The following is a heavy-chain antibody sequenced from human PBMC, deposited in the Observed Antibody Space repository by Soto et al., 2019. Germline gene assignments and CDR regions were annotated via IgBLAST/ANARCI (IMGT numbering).Heavy chain of an antibody. CDR3: ARVGAWDYGVYTAFDI. Sequence: SETLSLTCAVSGGSISSSNWWSWVRQPPGKGLEWIGEIYHSGSTNYNPSLKSRVTISVDKSKNQFSLKLSSVTAADTAVYYCARVGAWDYGVYTAFDIWGQGTMVTVSS. V-gene: IGHV4-4*02. J-gene: IGHJ3*02. CDR2: IYHSGST. D-gene: IGHD4-17*01. CDR1: GGSISSSNW.